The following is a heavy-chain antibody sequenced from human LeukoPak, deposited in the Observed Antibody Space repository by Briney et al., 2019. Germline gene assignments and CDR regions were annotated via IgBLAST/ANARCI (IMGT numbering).Heavy chain of an antibody. CDR1: GGTFSSYA. V-gene: IGHV1-69*01. J-gene: IGHJ4*02. CDR2: IIPIFGTA. CDR3: ARALWFGEDFDY. Sequence: ASVKVSCKASGGTFSSYAISWVRQAPGQGLEWMGGIIPIFGTANYAQKFQGRVTITADESTSTAYMELSSLRSEDTAVYYCARALWFGEDFDYWGQGTLVTVSS. D-gene: IGHD3-10*01.